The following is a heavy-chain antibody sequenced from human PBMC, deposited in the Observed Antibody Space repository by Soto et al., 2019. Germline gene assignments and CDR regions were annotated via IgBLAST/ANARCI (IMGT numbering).Heavy chain of an antibody. V-gene: IGHV4-4*07. D-gene: IGHD3-22*01. Sequence: LSLTCTVSGGSISSYYWSWIRQPAWKGLEWIGRIYTSGSTNYNPSLKSRVTMSVDTSKNQFSLKLSSVTAADTAVYYCASTTYYYDSSGYYYVDYWGQGTLVTVSS. CDR3: ASTTYYYDSSGYYYVDY. J-gene: IGHJ4*02. CDR1: GGSISSYY. CDR2: IYTSGST.